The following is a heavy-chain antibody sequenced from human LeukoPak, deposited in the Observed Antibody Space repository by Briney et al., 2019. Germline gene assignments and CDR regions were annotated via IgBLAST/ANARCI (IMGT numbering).Heavy chain of an antibody. CDR3: TRGPERTGVGTRYYYDMDV. D-gene: IGHD2-8*01. J-gene: IGHJ6*02. CDR2: ISYDGSNK. Sequence: GGSLRLSRAASGFTFSSYAMHWVCQAPGKGLEWVAVISYDGSNKYYADSVKGRFTISRDNSKNTLYLQMNSLRAEDTAVYYCTRGPERTGVGTRYYYDMDVWGQGTTVTVSS. V-gene: IGHV3-30-3*01. CDR1: GFTFSSYA.